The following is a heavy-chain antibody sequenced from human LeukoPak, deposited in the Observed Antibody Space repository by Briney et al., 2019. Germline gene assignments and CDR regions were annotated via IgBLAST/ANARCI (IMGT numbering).Heavy chain of an antibody. V-gene: IGHV1-18*01. J-gene: IGHJ5*02. Sequence: ASVKVSCKASGYTFTSYGISWVRQAPGQGLEWMGWISAYNGNTNYAQKLQGRVTMTTDTSTSTAYMELRSLRSDDTAVYYCARVFGRNGMYCYGSGSFYWFDPWGQGTLVTVSS. D-gene: IGHD3-10*01. CDR2: ISAYNGNT. CDR3: ARVFGRNGMYCYGSGSFYWFDP. CDR1: GYTFTSYG.